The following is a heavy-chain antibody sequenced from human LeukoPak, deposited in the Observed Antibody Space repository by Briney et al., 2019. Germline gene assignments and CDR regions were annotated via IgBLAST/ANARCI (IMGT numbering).Heavy chain of an antibody. CDR2: ITGSGGRT. CDR1: GFTFSTYG. J-gene: IGHJ4*02. V-gene: IGHV3-23*01. CDR3: AKSSQGYCTNGVCYSPFDY. D-gene: IGHD2-8*01. Sequence: PGGTLRLSCEVSGFTFSTYGMSWVRQAPGKGLEWVSAITGSGGRTYYADSVKGRFTISRDNSRDRLYLETNSLRAEDTAVYYCAKSSQGYCTNGVCYSPFDYWGQGTLVTVSS.